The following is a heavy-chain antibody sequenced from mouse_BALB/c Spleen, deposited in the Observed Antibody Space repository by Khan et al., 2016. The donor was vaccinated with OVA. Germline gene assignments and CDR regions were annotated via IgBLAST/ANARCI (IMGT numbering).Heavy chain of an antibody. Sequence: EVELVESGGGLVQPGGSRKLSCAASGFIFSDYGLAWVRQAPGKGPEWVAFISSLAYSIYYADTVTGRFTISRENAKNTLYLERSSLRSEDTAMYYCARSWTMDYWGQGTSVTVSS. J-gene: IGHJ4*01. CDR3: ARSWTMDY. V-gene: IGHV5-15*02. CDR1: GFIFSDYG. CDR2: ISSLAYSI.